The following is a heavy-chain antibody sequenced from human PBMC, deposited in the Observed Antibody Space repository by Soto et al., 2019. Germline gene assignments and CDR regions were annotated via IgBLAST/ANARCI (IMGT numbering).Heavy chain of an antibody. CDR2: ISGDGSET. V-gene: IGHV3-74*01. CDR3: ARDGGSADIDFDY. Sequence: EVQLMESGGGLVQPGGSLSLSCEASASPFINSWPPWVRQAPGKGLVWVSCISGDGSETTYADSVKGRFTLSRDNAKNTVYLQMNSLRAEDTAMYYCARDGGSADIDFDYWGHGTLVTVSS. J-gene: IGHJ4*01. CDR1: ASPFINSW. D-gene: IGHD2-15*01.